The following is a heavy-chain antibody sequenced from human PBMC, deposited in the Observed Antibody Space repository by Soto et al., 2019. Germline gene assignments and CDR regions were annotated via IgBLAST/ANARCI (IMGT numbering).Heavy chain of an antibody. V-gene: IGHV4-59*08. J-gene: IGHJ6*03. CDR1: GGSISSYY. CDR2: IYYSGST. Sequence: QVQLQESGPGLVKPSETLSLTCTVSGGSISSYYWSWIRQPPGKGLEWIGYIYYSGSTNYNPSLKSRVTISVDTSKNQFSLKLSSVTAADTAVYYCARHTLRGRTPNYYYYYYMDVWGKGTTVTVSS. CDR3: ARHTLRGRTPNYYYYYYMDV.